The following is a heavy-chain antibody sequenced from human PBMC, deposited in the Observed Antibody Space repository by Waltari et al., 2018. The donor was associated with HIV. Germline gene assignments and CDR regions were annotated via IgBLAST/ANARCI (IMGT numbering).Heavy chain of an antibody. CDR2: ISGSSSDT. J-gene: IGHJ4*02. CDR1: GFSFKSHA. Sequence: EIQLLESGGGSLQPGESLRLSCVGSGFSFKSHAMRWVRQAPGKGLEWVASISGSSSDTFYADAVRGRFTISRDNSKDTLFLQLNSLGPEDTATYFCATSWGYCGSGRCYYPFEYWGQGTLVTVSS. CDR3: ATSWGYCGSGRCYYPFEY. D-gene: IGHD2-2*01. V-gene: IGHV3-23*01.